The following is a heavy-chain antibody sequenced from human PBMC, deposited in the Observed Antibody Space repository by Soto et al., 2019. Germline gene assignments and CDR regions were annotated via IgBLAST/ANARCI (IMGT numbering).Heavy chain of an antibody. CDR3: ARGFDDYGDYVGYYYYYYMDV. V-gene: IGHV4-59*01. Sequence: QVQLQESGPGLVKPSETLSLTCTVSGGSISSYYWSWIRQPPGKGLEWIGYIYYSGSTNYNPSLKSRVTISVDTSKNQFSLKLSSVTAADTAVYYCARGFDDYGDYVGYYYYYYMDVWGKGTTVTVSS. J-gene: IGHJ6*03. CDR2: IYYSGST. D-gene: IGHD4-17*01. CDR1: GGSISSYY.